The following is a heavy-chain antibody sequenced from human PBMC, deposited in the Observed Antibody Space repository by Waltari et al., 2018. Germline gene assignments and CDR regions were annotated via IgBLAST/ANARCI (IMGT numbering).Heavy chain of an antibody. V-gene: IGHV4-30-2*01. D-gene: IGHD3-3*01. CDR3: ARARRGLEDFWSGPSTVYWYFDL. J-gene: IGHJ2*01. Sequence: QLQLQESGSGLVKPSQTLSLTCAVSGGSISSGGYSWSWIRQPPGKGLEWIGYIYHSGSTSYNPSLKSRVTISVDRSKNQFSLKLSSVTAADTAVYYCARARRGLEDFWSGPSTVYWYFDLWGRGTLVTVSS. CDR1: GGSISSGGYS. CDR2: IYHSGST.